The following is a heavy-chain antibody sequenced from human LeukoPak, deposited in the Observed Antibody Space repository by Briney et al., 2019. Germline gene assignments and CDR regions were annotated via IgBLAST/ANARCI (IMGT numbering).Heavy chain of an antibody. J-gene: IGHJ3*02. CDR3: ARDRISMLPGAFDI. CDR2: ISSSSSYI. D-gene: IGHD3-10*02. V-gene: IGHV3-21*01. Sequence: GGSLRLSCAASGFTFSSYSMNWVRQAPGKGLEWVSSISSSSSYIYYADSVKGRFTISRDKAKNPLYLQMNSLRAEDTAVYYCARDRISMLPGAFDIWGQGTMVTVSS. CDR1: GFTFSSYS.